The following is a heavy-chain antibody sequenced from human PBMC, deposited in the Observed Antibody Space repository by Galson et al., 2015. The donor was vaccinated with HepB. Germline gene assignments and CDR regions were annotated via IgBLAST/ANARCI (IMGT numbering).Heavy chain of an antibody. J-gene: IGHJ4*02. V-gene: IGHV3-33*01. D-gene: IGHD3/OR15-3a*01. CDR2: IWYDGSNK. Sequence: SLRLSCAASGFIFSSYGMHWVRQAPGKGLEWVAVIWYDGSNKYYADSVKGRFTISRDNSKNTLYLQMNSLRAEDTAVYYCARGGWTVAIDYWGQGTLVTVSS. CDR1: GFIFSSYG. CDR3: ARGGWTVAIDY.